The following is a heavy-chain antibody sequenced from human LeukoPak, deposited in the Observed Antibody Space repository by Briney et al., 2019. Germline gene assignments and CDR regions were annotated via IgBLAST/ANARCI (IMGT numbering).Heavy chain of an antibody. D-gene: IGHD3-10*01. CDR1: GFTFTTYA. Sequence: GGSLRLSCAASGFTFTTYAMSWVRQAPGKGLEWVSSVSKSDGTTYYADSVKGRLTISRDNSKNTLHLQMNGLRAEDTAVYYCVRGRGSYGWFDPWGQGTLVTVSS. J-gene: IGHJ5*02. V-gene: IGHV3-23*01. CDR3: VRGRGSYGWFDP. CDR2: VSKSDGTT.